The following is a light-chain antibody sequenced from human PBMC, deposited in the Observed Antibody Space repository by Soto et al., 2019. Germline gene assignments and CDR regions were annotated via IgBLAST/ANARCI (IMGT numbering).Light chain of an antibody. V-gene: IGLV3-21*04. CDR2: YDS. CDR1: NIGSKS. Sequence: SSELTQPPSVSVAPGKTARITCGGNNIGSKSVHWYQQKPGQAPVLVIYYDSDRPSGIPERFSGSNSGNTATLTISRVEAGDEADYYCQVWDSSSDHSEGVFGTGTKLTVL. J-gene: IGLJ1*01. CDR3: QVWDSSSDHSEGV.